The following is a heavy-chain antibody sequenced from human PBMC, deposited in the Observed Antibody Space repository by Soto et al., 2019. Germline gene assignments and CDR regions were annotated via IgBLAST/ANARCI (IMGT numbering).Heavy chain of an antibody. J-gene: IGHJ6*02. Sequence: QVQLVQSGAEVKKPGSSVKVSCKASGGSLSNYGISWVRQAPGQGLEWMGAIIPVFGTPNYAQKFQDRVTMTADESTTTVYMEVRSLTSEDTAVYYCARGDATKIVVTTDYAMDGWGQGTTVTVSS. D-gene: IGHD3-22*01. CDR1: GGSLSNYG. V-gene: IGHV1-69*12. CDR3: ARGDATKIVVTTDYAMDG. CDR2: IIPVFGTP.